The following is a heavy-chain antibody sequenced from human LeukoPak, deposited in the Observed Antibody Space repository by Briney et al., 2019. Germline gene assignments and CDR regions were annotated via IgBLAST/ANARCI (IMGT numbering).Heavy chain of an antibody. Sequence: SETLSLTCTVSGGSISSYYWSWIRQPPGKGLEWIGYIYYSGSTNYNPSLKSRVTISVDTSKNQFSLKLSSVTAADTAVYYCARKGEQWLIYFDYWGQGTLVTVSS. J-gene: IGHJ4*02. CDR3: ARKGEQWLIYFDY. V-gene: IGHV4-59*01. CDR2: IYYSGST. D-gene: IGHD6-19*01. CDR1: GGSISSYY.